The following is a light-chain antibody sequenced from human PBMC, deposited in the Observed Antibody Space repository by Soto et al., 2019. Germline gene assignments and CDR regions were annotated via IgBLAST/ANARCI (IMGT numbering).Light chain of an antibody. V-gene: IGLV2-14*01. CDR1: SSDVGGYNY. CDR2: EVS. CDR3: SSFTSSSTLGV. J-gene: IGLJ1*01. Sequence: QSALTQPASVSGSPGQSITISCTGASSDVGGYNYVSWYQHHPGKAPKLLIYEVSNRPSGVSNRFSGSKSGNTASLTISGLQAEDEADYYCSSFTSSSTLGVFGTGTKVTVL.